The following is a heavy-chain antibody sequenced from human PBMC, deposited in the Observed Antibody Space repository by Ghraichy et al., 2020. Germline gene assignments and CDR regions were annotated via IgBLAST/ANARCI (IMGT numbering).Heavy chain of an antibody. Sequence: MGWINAGNGNTKYSQKFQGRVTITRDTSASTAYMELSSLRSEDTAVYYCASSQALVAGPFDYWGQGIL. CDR2: INAGNGNT. D-gene: IGHD6-19*01. J-gene: IGHJ4*02. V-gene: IGHV1-3*01. CDR3: ASSQALVAGPFDY.